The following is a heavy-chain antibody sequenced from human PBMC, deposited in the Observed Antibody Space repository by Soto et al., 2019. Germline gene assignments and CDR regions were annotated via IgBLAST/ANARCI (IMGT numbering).Heavy chain of an antibody. V-gene: IGHV3-49*04. CDR3: TRDPLKYDFWSAYSTDWFDP. CDR1: GFTFADYV. D-gene: IGHD3-3*01. CDR2: IRRKAYGGTT. J-gene: IGHJ5*02. Sequence: GGSLRLSCTASGFTFADYVMSWVRQAPGKGLEWVGFIRRKAYGGTTEYAASVKGTFTISRDDSRSIAYLQMNSLKTEDTAVYYCTRDPLKYDFWSAYSTDWFDPWGQ.